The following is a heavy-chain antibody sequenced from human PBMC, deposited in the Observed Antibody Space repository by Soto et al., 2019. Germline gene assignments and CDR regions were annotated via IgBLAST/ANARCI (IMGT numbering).Heavy chain of an antibody. CDR3: ARQGYYDLLSGYYLFDY. CDR1: GGSTDSLY. J-gene: IGHJ4*02. V-gene: IGHV4-59*08. Sequence: QVQLQESGPGLVKPSETLFVTCTVSGGSTDSLYWSWVRQPPGKGLEWIGYVSYSGSTTYNPSLKSRVLVSIDTSKHQFSLTLTSVTAADTAVYYCARQGYYDLLSGYYLFDYWGQGILVTVSS. D-gene: IGHD3-3*01. CDR2: VSYSGST.